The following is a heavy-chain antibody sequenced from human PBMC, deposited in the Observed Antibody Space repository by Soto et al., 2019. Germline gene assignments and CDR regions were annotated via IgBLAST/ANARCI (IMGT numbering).Heavy chain of an antibody. CDR1: GFLFNSYA. V-gene: IGHV3-48*01. D-gene: IGHD3-3*01. J-gene: IGHJ4*02. CDR3: ASSIFGVVIPPY. CDR2: ISSSSSTI. Sequence: TGGSLRLSCAASGFLFNSYAMNWVRQAPGKGLEWVSYISSSSSTIYYADSVKGRFTISRDNAKNSLYLQMNSLRAEDTAVYYCASSIFGVVIPPYWGQGTLVTVSS.